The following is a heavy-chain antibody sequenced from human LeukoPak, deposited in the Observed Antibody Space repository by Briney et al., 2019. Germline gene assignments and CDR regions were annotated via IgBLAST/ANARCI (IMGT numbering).Heavy chain of an antibody. CDR3: ARDLPAAIRDPYFDY. CDR1: GFTFSSYS. CDR2: IISSSSYI. D-gene: IGHD2-2*02. Sequence: GGSLRLSCAASGFTFSSYSMNWVRQAPGKGLEWVSSIISSSSYIYYADSVKGRFTISRDNAKNSLYLQMNSLRAEDTAVYYCARDLPAAIRDPYFDYWGQGTLVTVSS. V-gene: IGHV3-21*01. J-gene: IGHJ4*02.